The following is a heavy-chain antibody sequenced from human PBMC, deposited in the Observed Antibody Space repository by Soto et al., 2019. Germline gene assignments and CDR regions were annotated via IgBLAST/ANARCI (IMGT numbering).Heavy chain of an antibody. CDR1: GFTFSSYA. V-gene: IGHV3-23*01. J-gene: IGHJ6*02. D-gene: IGHD3-22*01. CDR3: ARFYYDSSGYLPSPYYYYYGMDV. Sequence: GGSLRLSCAASGFTFSSYAMSWVRQAPGKGLEWVSAISGSGGSTYYADSVKGRFTISRDNSKNTLYLQMNSLRAEDTAVYYCARFYYDSSGYLPSPYYYYYGMDVWGQGTTVTVSS. CDR2: ISGSGGST.